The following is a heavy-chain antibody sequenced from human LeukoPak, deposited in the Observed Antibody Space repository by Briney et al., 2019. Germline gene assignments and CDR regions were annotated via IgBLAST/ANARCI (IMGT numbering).Heavy chain of an antibody. J-gene: IGHJ4*02. V-gene: IGHV1-24*01. CDR3: ATGKGAAGTFDY. D-gene: IGHD6-13*01. Sequence: ASVKVSCKVSGYTLTELSMHWVQQAPGKGLEWMGGFDPEDGETIYAQKFQGRVTMIEDTSTDTAYMELSSLRSEDTAVYYCATGKGAAGTFDYWGQGTLVTVSS. CDR2: FDPEDGET. CDR1: GYTLTELS.